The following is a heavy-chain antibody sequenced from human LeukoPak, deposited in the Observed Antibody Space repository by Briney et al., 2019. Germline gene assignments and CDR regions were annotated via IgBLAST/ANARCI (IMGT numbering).Heavy chain of an antibody. CDR1: GGSISSYY. CDR2: IYYSGST. V-gene: IGHV4-59*01. D-gene: IGHD6-13*01. CDR3: VAAGTNYYYYYMDV. J-gene: IGHJ6*03. Sequence: PSRTLSLTCTVSGGSISSYYWSWIRQPPGKGLEWIGYIYYSGSTNYNPSLKSRVTISVDTSKNQFSLKLSSVTAADTAVYYCVAAGTNYYYYYMDVWGKGTTVTVSS.